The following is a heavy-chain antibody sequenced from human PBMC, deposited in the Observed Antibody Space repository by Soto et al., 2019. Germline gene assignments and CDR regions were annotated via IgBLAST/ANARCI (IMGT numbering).Heavy chain of an antibody. CDR1: GYTSTSYA. V-gene: IGHV1-3*01. CDR2: INAGNGNT. CDR3: ARAGAYGGNSLKSGWFDP. J-gene: IGHJ5*02. D-gene: IGHD4-17*01. Sequence: ASVKVSCKASGYTSTSYAMHWVRQAPGQRXEWMGWINAGNGNTKYSQKFQGRVTITRDTSASTAYMELSSPRSEDTAVYYCARAGAYGGNSLKSGWFDPWGQGTLVTVSS.